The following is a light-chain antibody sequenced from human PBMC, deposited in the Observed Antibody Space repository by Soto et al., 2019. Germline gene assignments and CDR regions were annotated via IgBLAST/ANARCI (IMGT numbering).Light chain of an antibody. V-gene: IGKV3-20*01. CDR1: QTVSSNY. CDR3: QQYDSSPPIT. J-gene: IGKJ5*01. Sequence: EIVMTQSPATLSVSPGERATLSCRASQTVSSNYLAWCQQRPGQAPRLLIYGASSRATGIPDRFSGSGSGTDFTLSIRRLEPEDFAVYYCQQYDSSPPITFGQGTRLEIK. CDR2: GAS.